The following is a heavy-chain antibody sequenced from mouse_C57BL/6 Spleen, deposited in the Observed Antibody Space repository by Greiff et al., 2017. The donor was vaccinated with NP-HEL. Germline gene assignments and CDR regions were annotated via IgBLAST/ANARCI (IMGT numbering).Heavy chain of an antibody. Sequence: EVKVVESGGDLVKPGGSLKLSCAASGFTFSSYGMSWVRQTPDKRLEWVATISSGGSYTYYPDSVKGRLTISRDNAKNTLYLQMSSLNAEDTAMYYCARRWYDYDWNYFDYWCQGTTLTVSS. V-gene: IGHV5-6*01. J-gene: IGHJ2*01. CDR1: GFTFSSYG. CDR3: ARRWYDYDWNYFDY. CDR2: ISSGGSYT. D-gene: IGHD2-4*01.